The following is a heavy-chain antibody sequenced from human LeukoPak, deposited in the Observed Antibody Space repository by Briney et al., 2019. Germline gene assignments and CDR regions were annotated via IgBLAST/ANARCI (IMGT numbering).Heavy chain of an antibody. J-gene: IGHJ6*02. Sequence: PSETLSLTCTVSGGSISSYYWSWIRQPAGKGLEWIGRIYTSGSTTYNPSLKSRVTMSVDTSKNQFSLKLSSVTAADTAVYYCARGDGCSGGSCYHYYYGMDVWGQGTTVTVSS. D-gene: IGHD2-15*01. V-gene: IGHV4-4*07. CDR3: ARGDGCSGGSCYHYYYGMDV. CDR2: IYTSGST. CDR1: GGSISSYY.